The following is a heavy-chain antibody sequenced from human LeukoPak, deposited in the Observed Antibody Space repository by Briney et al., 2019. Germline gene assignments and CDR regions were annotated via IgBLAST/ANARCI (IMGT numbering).Heavy chain of an antibody. Sequence: ASVKVSCQASGYTFTSYDINWVRQATGQGLEWMGWMNPNSGNTGYAQKFQGRVTMTRNTPISTAYMELSSLRSEDTAVYYCARAKRDIVVVPAANYYFDYWGQGTLVTVSS. CDR3: ARAKRDIVVVPAANYYFDY. V-gene: IGHV1-8*01. D-gene: IGHD2-2*01. CDR1: GYTFTSYD. CDR2: MNPNSGNT. J-gene: IGHJ4*02.